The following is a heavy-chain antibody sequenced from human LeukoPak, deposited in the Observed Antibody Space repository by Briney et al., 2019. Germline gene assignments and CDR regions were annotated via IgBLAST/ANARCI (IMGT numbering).Heavy chain of an antibody. CDR1: GFTFSSYA. CDR3: ARGTWKIDY. CDR2: IKQDGSER. J-gene: IGHJ4*02. V-gene: IGHV3-7*01. D-gene: IGHD1-1*01. Sequence: PGGSLRLSCAASGFTFSSYAMSWVRQAPGKGLEWVASIKQDGSERYYVDSVKGRFTISRDNAKNSLYLQMNSLRAEDTAVYYCARGTWKIDYWGQGTLVTVSS.